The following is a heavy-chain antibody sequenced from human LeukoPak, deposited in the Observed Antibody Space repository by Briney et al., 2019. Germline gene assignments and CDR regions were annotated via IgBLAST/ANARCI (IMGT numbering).Heavy chain of an antibody. J-gene: IGHJ4*02. CDR2: IKQDGSEK. CDR3: AREDQPRGTFDY. CDR1: GFTFSNYW. V-gene: IGHV3-7*05. D-gene: IGHD2-15*01. Sequence: GGSPRLSCAASGFTFSNYWMSWVRQAPGKGLEWVANIKQDGSEKYYVDSVKGRFTISRDNAKNSLYLQMNSLRAEDTALYYCAREDQPRGTFDYWGQGILVTVSS.